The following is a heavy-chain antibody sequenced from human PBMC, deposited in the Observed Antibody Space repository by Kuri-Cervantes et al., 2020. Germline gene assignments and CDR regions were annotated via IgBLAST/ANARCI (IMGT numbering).Heavy chain of an antibody. D-gene: IGHD3-16*01. J-gene: IGHJ5*02. Sequence: ESLKISCTVSGGSISSYYWSWIRQPPEKGLEWIGYIYYSGSTNYNPSLKSRVTISVDTSKNQFSLKLSSVTAADTAVYYCARGFFPGGAWFDPWGQGTLVTVSS. CDR1: GGSISSYY. CDR3: ARGFFPGGAWFDP. V-gene: IGHV4-59*01. CDR2: IYYSGST.